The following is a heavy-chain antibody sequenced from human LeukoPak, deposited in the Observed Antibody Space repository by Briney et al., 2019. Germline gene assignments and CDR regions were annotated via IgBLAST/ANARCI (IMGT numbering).Heavy chain of an antibody. CDR1: GFTFSNAW. CDR2: ISSSSSYI. CDR3: ARDDGDDYGDYLDSGT. J-gene: IGHJ5*02. Sequence: GGSLRLSCAASGFTFSNAWMSWVRQAPGKGLEWVSSISSSSSYIYYADSVKGRFTISRDNAKNSLYLQMNSLRAEDTAVYYCARDDGDDYGDYLDSGTWGQGTLVTVSS. V-gene: IGHV3-21*01. D-gene: IGHD4-17*01.